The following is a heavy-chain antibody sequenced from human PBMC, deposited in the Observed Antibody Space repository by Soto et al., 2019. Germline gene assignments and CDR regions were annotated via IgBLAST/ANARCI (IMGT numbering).Heavy chain of an antibody. Sequence: SVKVSCKASGGTFSSYAISWVRQAPGQGLEWMGGIIPIFGTANYALKFQGRVTITADESTSTAYMELSSLRSEDTAVYYCARDKKRNCSGGSCYPYYYGMDVWGQGTTVTVS. J-gene: IGHJ6*02. D-gene: IGHD2-15*01. V-gene: IGHV1-69*13. CDR3: ARDKKRNCSGGSCYPYYYGMDV. CDR1: GGTFSSYA. CDR2: IIPIFGTA.